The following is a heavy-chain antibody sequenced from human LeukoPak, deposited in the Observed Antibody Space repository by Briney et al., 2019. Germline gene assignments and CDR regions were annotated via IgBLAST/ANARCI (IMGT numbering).Heavy chain of an antibody. CDR2: IYHSGST. CDR1: GYSISSGYY. Sequence: SETLSLTCAVSGYSISSGYYWGWIRQPPGKGLEWIGSIYHSGSTYYDPSLKSRVTISVDTSTNQFSLKLSSVTAADTAVYYCARRVAAPVRVYYYYMDVWGKGTTVTVSS. V-gene: IGHV4-38-2*01. CDR3: ARRVAAPVRVYYYYMDV. D-gene: IGHD6-6*01. J-gene: IGHJ6*03.